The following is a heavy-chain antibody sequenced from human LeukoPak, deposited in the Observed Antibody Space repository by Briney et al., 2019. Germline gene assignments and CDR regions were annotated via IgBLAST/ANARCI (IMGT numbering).Heavy chain of an antibody. Sequence: GGSLRLSCAASGFTFSSYAMHWVRQAPGKGLEWVAVISYDGSNKYYADSVKGRFTISRDNSKNTLYLQMNSLRAEDTAVYYCAREMQQLTHLDYWGQGTLVTVSS. V-gene: IGHV3-30-3*01. J-gene: IGHJ4*02. D-gene: IGHD6-13*01. CDR3: AREMQQLTHLDY. CDR2: ISYDGSNK. CDR1: GFTFSSYA.